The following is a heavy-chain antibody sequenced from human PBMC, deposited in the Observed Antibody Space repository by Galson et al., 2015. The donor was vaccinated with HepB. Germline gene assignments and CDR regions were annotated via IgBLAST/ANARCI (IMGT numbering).Heavy chain of an antibody. CDR3: ARDGKAGNDFWSGYTFYYYMDV. CDR2: INPNSGGT. CDR1: GYTFTGYY. Sequence: SVKVSCKASGYTFTGYYMHWVRQAPGQGLEWMGWINPNSGGTNYAQKFQGRVTMTRDTSISTAYMELSRLRSDDTAVYYCARDGKAGNDFWSGYTFYYYMDVWGKGTTVTVSS. J-gene: IGHJ6*03. D-gene: IGHD3-3*01. V-gene: IGHV1-2*02.